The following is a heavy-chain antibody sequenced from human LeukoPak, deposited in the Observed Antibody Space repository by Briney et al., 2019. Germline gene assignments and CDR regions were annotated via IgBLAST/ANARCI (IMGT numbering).Heavy chain of an antibody. D-gene: IGHD1-26*01. CDR3: ARVRWELPTYYFDY. J-gene: IGHJ4*02. V-gene: IGHV1-18*01. CDR2: ISAYNGNT. CDR1: GYTFTSYG. Sequence: ASAKVSCKASGYTFTSYGISWVRQAPGQGLEWMGWISAYNGNTNYAQKLQGRVTMTTDTSTSTAYMELRSLRSDDTAVYYCARVRWELPTYYFDYWGQGTLVTVSS.